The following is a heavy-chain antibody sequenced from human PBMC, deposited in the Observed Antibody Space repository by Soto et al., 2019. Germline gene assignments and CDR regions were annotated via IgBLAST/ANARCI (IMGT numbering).Heavy chain of an antibody. Sequence: SETLSLTCAVYGGSFSGYYWSWIRQPPGKGLEWIGEINHSGSTNYNPSLKSRVTISVDTSKNQFSLKLSSVTTADTAVYYCARGGPALITMVRGVSNWFDPWGQGTLVTVSS. J-gene: IGHJ5*02. V-gene: IGHV4-34*01. CDR1: GGSFSGYY. CDR3: ARGGPALITMVRGVSNWFDP. CDR2: INHSGST. D-gene: IGHD3-10*01.